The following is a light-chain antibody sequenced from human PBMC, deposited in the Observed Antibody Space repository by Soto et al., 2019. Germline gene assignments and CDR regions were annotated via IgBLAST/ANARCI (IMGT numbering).Light chain of an antibody. V-gene: IGKV1-39*01. Sequence: PSSLSASVGDRVTITCRASQSISVYLNWYQVKPGRAPKLLIHAASNLQTGVPSSFSGSGSGTDFTLTISSLQPEDFATYFCHQTYDNPWTFGQGTKVDIK. CDR2: AAS. CDR3: HQTYDNPWT. CDR1: QSISVY. J-gene: IGKJ1*01.